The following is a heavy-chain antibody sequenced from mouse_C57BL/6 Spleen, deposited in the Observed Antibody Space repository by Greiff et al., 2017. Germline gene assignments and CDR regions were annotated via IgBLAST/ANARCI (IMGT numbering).Heavy chain of an antibody. D-gene: IGHD1-1*01. CDR3: ARSSDYGSSQGAMDY. CDR2: INPSNGGT. Sequence: QVHVKQPGTELVKPGASVKLSCKASGYTFTSYWMHWVKQRPGQGLEWIGNINPSNGGTNYNEKFKSKATLTIDKSSSTAYMQLSSLTSEDSAVYYCARSSDYGSSQGAMDYWGQGTSVTVSS. CDR1: GYTFTSYW. J-gene: IGHJ4*01. V-gene: IGHV1-53*01.